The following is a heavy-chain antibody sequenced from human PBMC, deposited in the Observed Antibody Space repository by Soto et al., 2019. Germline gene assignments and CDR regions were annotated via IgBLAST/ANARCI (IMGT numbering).Heavy chain of an antibody. CDR2: MFASGRS. CDR3: AREGFDHRPDY. V-gene: IGHV4-4*02. J-gene: IGHJ4*02. Sequence: QVQLQESGPGLVKPSETLSLTCAVSGDSISSPNWWSWYRQPPGKGLELVGEMFASGRSNYNPSLNGRVTMSLGTSKNHFSLRLTSLTAADTAIYYCAREGFDHRPDYWGQGIPVTVSS. CDR1: GDSISSPNW.